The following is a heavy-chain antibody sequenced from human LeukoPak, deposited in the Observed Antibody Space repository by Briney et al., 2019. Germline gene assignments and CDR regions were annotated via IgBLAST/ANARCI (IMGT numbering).Heavy chain of an antibody. D-gene: IGHD3-9*01. J-gene: IGHJ4*02. CDR2: IYYSGST. Sequence: SQNLSLTCTVSGGSISSGDYYWSWIRQPPGKGLEWIGYIYYSGSTYYNPSLKSRVTISVDTSKNQFSLKLSSVTAADTAVYYCARGDILTGCDYWGQGTLVTVSS. CDR1: GGSISSGDYY. CDR3: ARGDILTGCDY. V-gene: IGHV4-30-4*01.